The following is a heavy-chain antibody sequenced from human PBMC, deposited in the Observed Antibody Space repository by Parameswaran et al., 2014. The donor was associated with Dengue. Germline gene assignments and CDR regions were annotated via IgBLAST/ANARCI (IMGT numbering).Heavy chain of an antibody. V-gene: IGHV3-72*01. D-gene: IGHD1-26*01. CDR2: STNKANSYST. J-gene: IGHJ4*02. Sequence: VRQMPRERGWSGVGRSTNKANSYSTEYAASVRGRFTISRDDSKNSLYLQMNSVKTEDTAVYYCAAIGRSGYFDYWGQGTLVTVSS. CDR3: AAIGRSGYFDY.